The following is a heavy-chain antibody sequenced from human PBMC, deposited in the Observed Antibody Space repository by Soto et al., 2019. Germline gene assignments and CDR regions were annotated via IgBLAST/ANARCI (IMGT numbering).Heavy chain of an antibody. Sequence: GGSLRLSCAASGFTFSSYAMSWVRQAPGKGLEWVSAISGSGGSTYYADSVKGRFTISRDNSKNTLYLQMNSLRAEDTAVYYCARSTRAYGDSFDYWGQGTLVTVSS. CDR2: ISGSGGST. CDR1: GFTFSSYA. CDR3: ARSTRAYGDSFDY. V-gene: IGHV3-23*01. D-gene: IGHD4-17*01. J-gene: IGHJ4*02.